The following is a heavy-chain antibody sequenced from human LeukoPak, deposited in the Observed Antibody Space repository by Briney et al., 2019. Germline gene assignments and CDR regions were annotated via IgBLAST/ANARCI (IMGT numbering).Heavy chain of an antibody. D-gene: IGHD3-16*01. J-gene: IGHJ6*02. V-gene: IGHV3-7*03. Sequence: GGSLRLSCAASGFTFSSYWMNWAREAPGKGLEWVASITHNGNVTYYLDSVKGPFTISRHNAKNSLYLQLSNLRAEDTAVYFCARGGGLDVWGQGATVTVSS. CDR2: ITHNGNVT. CDR1: GFTFSSYW. CDR3: ARGGGLDV.